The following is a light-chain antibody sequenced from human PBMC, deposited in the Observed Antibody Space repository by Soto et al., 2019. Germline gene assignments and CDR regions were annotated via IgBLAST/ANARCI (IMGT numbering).Light chain of an antibody. CDR2: GAS. J-gene: IGKJ4*01. Sequence: EIVLTQSPGTLSLSPGERATLSCRASQSVSSSYLAWYQQKPGQAPRLLIYGASSRATDIPDRFSGSGSGTDFTLTISRLEPEDFAVYYYQQYDSSPLTFGGGTKVEIK. CDR1: QSVSSSY. V-gene: IGKV3-20*01. CDR3: QQYDSSPLT.